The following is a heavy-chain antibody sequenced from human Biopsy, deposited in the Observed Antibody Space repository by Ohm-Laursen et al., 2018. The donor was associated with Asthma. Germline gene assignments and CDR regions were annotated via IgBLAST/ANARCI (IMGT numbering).Heavy chain of an antibody. D-gene: IGHD3-22*01. J-gene: IGHJ4*02. CDR3: ARAQDYYDSRGYYRSFDY. V-gene: IGHV4-31*02. Sequence: TLSLTCTVSYGSITSGGYYWTWIRQHPGKGLEWIGFIYYSGSTYYNPSLKSRVSISMDTSKNQFSLKSSSVTAADTAVYYCARAQDYYDSRGYYRSFDYWGQGTLVTVSS. CDR2: IYYSGST. CDR1: YGSITSGGYY.